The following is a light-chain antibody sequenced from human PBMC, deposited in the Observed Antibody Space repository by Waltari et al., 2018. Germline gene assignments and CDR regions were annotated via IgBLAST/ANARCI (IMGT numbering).Light chain of an antibody. J-gene: IGLJ1*01. CDR2: NDN. V-gene: IGLV3-21*03. CDR1: NIGGKS. Sequence: SYVLTQPPSVSVAPGKTATIPCGGDNIGGKSGHWYQQKPGQAPVLVVYNDNDRPSGIPERFSGSNSGNTATLTISRVEVGDEADYYCQLWDIGSDHKVFGSGTKVIVL. CDR3: QLWDIGSDHKV.